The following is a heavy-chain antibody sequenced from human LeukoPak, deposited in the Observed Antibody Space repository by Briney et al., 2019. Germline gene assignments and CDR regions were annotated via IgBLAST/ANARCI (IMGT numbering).Heavy chain of an antibody. CDR2: VSSGSSYI. CDR1: GFTFSSYS. V-gene: IGHV3-21*01. J-gene: IGHJ6*04. Sequence: NPGGSLRLSCAASGFTFSSYSMNWVRQAPGKGLEWVSSVSSGSSYIYYADSVKGRFTISRDNAKTSLYLQMNSLRAEDTAVYYCARDRGAYSYYYYGVDVWGKGTTVTVSS. CDR3: ARDRGAYSYYYYGVDV. D-gene: IGHD1-1*01.